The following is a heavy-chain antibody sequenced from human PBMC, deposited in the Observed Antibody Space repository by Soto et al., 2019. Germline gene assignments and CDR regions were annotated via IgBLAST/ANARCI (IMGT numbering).Heavy chain of an antibody. CDR2: IWYDGSNK. CDR3: ARSGRRIAAPSDNKYYYYMDV. CDR1: GFTFSSYG. D-gene: IGHD6-6*01. V-gene: IGHV3-33*01. Sequence: GGSLRLSCAASGFTFSSYGMHWVRQAPGKGLEWVAVIWYDGSNKYYADSVKGRFTISRDNSKNTLYLQMNSLRAEDTAVYYCARSGRRIAAPSDNKYYYYMDVWGKGTTVTVSS. J-gene: IGHJ6*03.